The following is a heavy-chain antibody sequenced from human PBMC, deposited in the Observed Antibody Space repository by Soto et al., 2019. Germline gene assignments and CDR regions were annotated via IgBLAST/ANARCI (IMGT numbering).Heavy chain of an antibody. J-gene: IGHJ5*02. Sequence: SETLSLTCTVSGASIRSTDYYWRWIRQAPGKGLEWIGYVYYTGSTYYNPSLMSRLTISVDTSKNQFSLKLTSVTAAETAVYYCVRPPRQGPGAPICIDPCRQG. CDR1: GASIRSTDYY. V-gene: IGHV4-30-4*01. CDR2: VYYTGST. CDR3: VRPPRQGPGAPICIDP.